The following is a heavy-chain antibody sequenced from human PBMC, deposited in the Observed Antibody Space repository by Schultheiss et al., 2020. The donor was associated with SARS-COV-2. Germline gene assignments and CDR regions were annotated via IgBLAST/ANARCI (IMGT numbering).Heavy chain of an antibody. CDR2: IWYDGSNK. CDR3: AKGGYSYGYAVDY. Sequence: GGSLRLSCAASGFTFSSYAMHWVRQAPGKGLEWVAVIWYDGSNKYYADSVKGRFTISRDNSKNTLYLQMNSLRAEDTALYYCAKGGYSYGYAVDYWGQGTLVTVSS. J-gene: IGHJ4*02. CDR1: GFTFSSYA. D-gene: IGHD5-18*01. V-gene: IGHV3-30*02.